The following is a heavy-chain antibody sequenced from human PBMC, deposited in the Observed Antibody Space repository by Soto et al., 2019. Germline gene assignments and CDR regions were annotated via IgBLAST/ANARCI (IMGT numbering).Heavy chain of an antibody. Sequence: QVQLQESGPALVKPSGTLSLACTVSGASTSSENWWSWVRQAPGKGLEWIGEIYHSGATHYSPSLKSRVTISLDKSKNQFVRKLDSVTAADSAVYYCARDAGASRYYGMDVWGQGTKVTVS. CDR1: GASTSSENW. J-gene: IGHJ6*02. CDR2: IYHSGAT. V-gene: IGHV4-4*02. D-gene: IGHD2-8*02. CDR3: ARDAGASRYYGMDV.